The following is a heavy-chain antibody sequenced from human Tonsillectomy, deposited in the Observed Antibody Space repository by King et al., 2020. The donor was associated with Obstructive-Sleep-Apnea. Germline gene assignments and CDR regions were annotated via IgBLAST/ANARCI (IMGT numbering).Heavy chain of an antibody. CDR1: GFTFSDYY. Sequence: VQLVESGGGLVKPGGSLRLSCAASGFTFSDYYMSWIRQAPGKGLEWVSYISHSGDTINYANSVKGRFPVSRDNAKNSLYLQLNSLRPEDTAVYYCAGGGWGYTSPNYGLDVWGQGTTVTVSS. J-gene: IGHJ6*02. V-gene: IGHV3-11*01. CDR3: AGGGWGYTSPNYGLDV. CDR2: ISHSGDTI. D-gene: IGHD2-2*01.